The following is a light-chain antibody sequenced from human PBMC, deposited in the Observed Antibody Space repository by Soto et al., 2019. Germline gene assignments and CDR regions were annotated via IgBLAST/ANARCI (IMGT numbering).Light chain of an antibody. CDR3: ETWDSNTRV. J-gene: IGLJ2*01. V-gene: IGLV4-60*03. CDR1: SWHSSYI. Sequence: QLVLPQSSSASASLGSSVKLTCTLSSWHSSYIITWHQQQPGKAPRYLMKLEGSGSYNKGSGVPDRFSGSSSGAASYLTISNLQSEDEADYYCETWDSNTRVFGGGTKLAVL. CDR2: LEGSGSY.